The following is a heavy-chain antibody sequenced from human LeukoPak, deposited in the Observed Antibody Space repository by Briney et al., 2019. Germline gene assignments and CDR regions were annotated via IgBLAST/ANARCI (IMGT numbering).Heavy chain of an antibody. J-gene: IGHJ4*02. D-gene: IGHD3-10*01. V-gene: IGHV1-18*01. CDR1: GYTFTSYG. Sequence: ASVKVSCKASGYTFTSYGISWARQAPGQGLEWMGWISAYNGNTNYAQKLQGRVTMTTDTSTSTAYMELRSLRSDDTAVYYCARDRGMVRGVIIMVGPIEVEFDYWGQGTLVTVSS. CDR3: ARDRGMVRGVIIMVGPIEVEFDY. CDR2: ISAYNGNT.